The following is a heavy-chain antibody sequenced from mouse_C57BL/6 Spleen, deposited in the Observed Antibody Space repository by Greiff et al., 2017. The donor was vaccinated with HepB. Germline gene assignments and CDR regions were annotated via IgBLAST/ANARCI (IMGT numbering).Heavy chain of an antibody. CDR3: AKKGVCYDYDGAWFAY. D-gene: IGHD2-4*01. V-gene: IGHV1-55*01. Sequence: QVQLKQPGAELVKPGASVKMSCKASGYTFTSYWITWVKQRPGQGLEWIGDIYPGSGSTNYTEKFKSKATLTVDTTSSTAYMQLRSLTSEDSAVYYCAKKGVCYDYDGAWFAYWGQGTLVTVSA. J-gene: IGHJ3*01. CDR2: IYPGSGST. CDR1: GYTFTSYW.